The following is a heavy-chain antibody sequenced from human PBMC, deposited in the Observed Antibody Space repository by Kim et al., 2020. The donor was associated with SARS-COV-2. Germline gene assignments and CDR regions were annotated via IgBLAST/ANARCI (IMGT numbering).Heavy chain of an antibody. J-gene: IGHJ5*02. CDR2: IYSGGST. CDR1: GFTVSSNY. CDR3: AREASDGWFDH. Sequence: GGSLRLSCAASGFTVSSNYMSWVRQAAGRGLEWVSVIYSGGSTHYADSVKGRFTISRDNSKNELYLQMNSLRADDTAVYYCAREASDGWFDHWGQGTLVT. V-gene: IGHV3-53*01.